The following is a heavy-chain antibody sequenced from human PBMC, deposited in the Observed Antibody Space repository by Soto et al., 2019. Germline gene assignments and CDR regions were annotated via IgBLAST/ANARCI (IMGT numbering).Heavy chain of an antibody. V-gene: IGHV4-34*01. CDR1: GGSFSGYY. CDR2: INHSGST. CDR3: ARKRSGWYSRAKNWFDP. D-gene: IGHD6-19*01. J-gene: IGHJ5*02. Sequence: SETLSLTCAVYGGSFSGYYWSWIRQPPGKGLEWIGEINHSGSTNYNPSLKSRVTISVDTSKNQFSLKLSSVTAGNTVVYYCARKRSGWYSRAKNWFDPGGQG.